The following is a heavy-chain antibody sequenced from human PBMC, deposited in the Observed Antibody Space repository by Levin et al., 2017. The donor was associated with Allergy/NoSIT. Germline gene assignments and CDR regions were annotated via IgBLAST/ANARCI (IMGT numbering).Heavy chain of an antibody. Sequence: GGSLRLSCSASGFTFNKNTMQWVRQAPGKGLEHVSAISNNGGRTYYTDSVKGRFTISRDNSKNTVYLQMSSLRPDDAAMYYCVKNGDYGELEHWGQGTLVTVSS. CDR2: ISNNGGRT. J-gene: IGHJ5*02. CDR3: VKNGDYGELEH. V-gene: IGHV3-64D*06. D-gene: IGHD4-17*01. CDR1: GFTFNKNT.